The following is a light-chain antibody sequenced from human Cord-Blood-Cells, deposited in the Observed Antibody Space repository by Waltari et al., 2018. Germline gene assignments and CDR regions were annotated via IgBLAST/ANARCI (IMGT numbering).Light chain of an antibody. CDR3: CSYAGSYTWV. V-gene: IGLV2-11*01. CDR1: SRDVGGYKY. Sequence: QSALTQRRSVSGSPGQSVTISCTGTSRDVGGYKYVSWYQQHPGKAPKLMIYDSSKRPSGVPDRFSGSKSGNTASLTISGLQAEDEADYYCCSYAGSYTWVFGGGTKLTVL. J-gene: IGLJ3*02. CDR2: DSS.